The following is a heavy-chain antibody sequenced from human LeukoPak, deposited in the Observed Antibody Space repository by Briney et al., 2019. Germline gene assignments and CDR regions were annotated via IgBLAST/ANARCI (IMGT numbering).Heavy chain of an antibody. CDR2: IIPIFGTA. V-gene: IGHV1-69*13. D-gene: IGHD5-24*01. J-gene: IGHJ3*02. CDR3: ARQAILEMATMRGAFVI. Sequence: ASVKVSCKASGGTFSSYAISWVRQAPGQGLEWMGGIIPIFGTANYAQKFQGRVTITADESTSTAYMELSSLRSEDTAVYYCARQAILEMATMRGAFVIWGQGTMVTVSS. CDR1: GGTFSSYA.